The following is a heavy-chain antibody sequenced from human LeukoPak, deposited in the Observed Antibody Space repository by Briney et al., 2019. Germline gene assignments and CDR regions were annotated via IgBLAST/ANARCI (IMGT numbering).Heavy chain of an antibody. Sequence: SGPTLVKPTQTLTLTCTFSGFSLSTSGVGVGWIRQPPGKALEWLALIYWNDDKRYSPSLKSRLTITEDTSKNQVVLTMTNMDPVDTATYYCAHRNSSSWPYNWFDPWGQGTLVTVSS. CDR1: GFSLSTSGVG. CDR3: AHRNSSSWPYNWFDP. D-gene: IGHD6-13*01. CDR2: IYWNDDK. V-gene: IGHV2-5*01. J-gene: IGHJ5*02.